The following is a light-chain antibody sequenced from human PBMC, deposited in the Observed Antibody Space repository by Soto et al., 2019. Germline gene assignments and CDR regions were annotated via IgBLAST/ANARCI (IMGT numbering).Light chain of an antibody. CDR1: QSVSSN. CDR3: QQYNNWPPVT. CDR2: GAT. J-gene: IGKJ3*01. V-gene: IGKV3-15*01. Sequence: EIVMTQSPATLSVSPGERATLSCRASQSVSSNLAWYQQKPGQAPRLLIYGATTRATGIPARFSGSGSGTEFTLTISSLQSEDFAVYYCQQYNNWPPVTFGPGTKVDIK.